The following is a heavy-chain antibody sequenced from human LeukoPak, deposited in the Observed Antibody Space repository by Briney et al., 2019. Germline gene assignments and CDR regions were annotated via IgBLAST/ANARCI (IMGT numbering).Heavy chain of an antibody. V-gene: IGHV4-59*01. CDR3: ARGGNYYDSSGYYYVHDAFDI. J-gene: IGHJ3*02. CDR1: GGSISSYY. CDR2: IYYSGST. Sequence: SETLSLTCTVSGGSISSYYWSWIRQPPGKGLEWIGYIYYSGSTNYNPSLKSRVTISVDTSKNQFSLKLSSVTAADTAVYYCARGGNYYDSSGYYYVHDAFDIWGQGTMVTVSS. D-gene: IGHD3-22*01.